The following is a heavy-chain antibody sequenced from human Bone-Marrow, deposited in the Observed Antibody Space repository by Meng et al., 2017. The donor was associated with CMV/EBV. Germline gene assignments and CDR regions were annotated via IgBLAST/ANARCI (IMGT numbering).Heavy chain of an antibody. CDR1: GFTFSGSA. Sequence: LSLTCAASGFTFSGSAMHWVRQASGKGLEWVGRIRSKANSYATAYAASVKGRFTISRDDSKNTAYLQMNSLKTEDTAVYYCTRHDRLRWGDYWGQGTLVTVSS. V-gene: IGHV3-73*01. J-gene: IGHJ4*02. CDR2: IRSKANSYAT. CDR3: TRHDRLRWGDY. D-gene: IGHD4-23*01.